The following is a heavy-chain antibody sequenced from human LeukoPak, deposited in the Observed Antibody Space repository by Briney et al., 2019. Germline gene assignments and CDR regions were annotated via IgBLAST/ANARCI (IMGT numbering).Heavy chain of an antibody. CDR2: IYSGGST. Sequence: PGGSLRLSCAAPGFTVSSNYMSWVRQAPGKGLEWVSVIYSGGSTYYADSVKGRFTISRDNSKNTLYLQMNSLRAEDTAVYYCARDPGYSSGWFDYWGQGTLVTVSS. J-gene: IGHJ4*02. CDR3: ARDPGYSSGWFDY. V-gene: IGHV3-66*01. D-gene: IGHD6-19*01. CDR1: GFTVSSNY.